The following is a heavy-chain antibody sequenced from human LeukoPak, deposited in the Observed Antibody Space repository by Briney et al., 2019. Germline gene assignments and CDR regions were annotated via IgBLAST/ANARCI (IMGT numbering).Heavy chain of an antibody. CDR1: GYTFTSYG. D-gene: IGHD3-10*01. CDR2: ISAYNGNT. CDR3: ARTVQTYYYGSGSYYKGSYMDV. Sequence: ASVKVSCKASGYTFTSYGISWVRQAPGQGLGWMGWISAYNGNTNYAQKLQGRVTMTTDTSTSTAYMELRSLRSDDTAVYYCARTVQTYYYGSGSYYKGSYMDVWGKGTTVTISS. J-gene: IGHJ6*03. V-gene: IGHV1-18*01.